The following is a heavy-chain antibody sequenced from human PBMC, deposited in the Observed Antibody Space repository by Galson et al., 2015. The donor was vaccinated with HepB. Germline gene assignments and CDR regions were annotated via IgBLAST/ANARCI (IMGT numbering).Heavy chain of an antibody. CDR3: AKGYGLFDS. CDR1: GFAFDSHA. Sequence: SCAASGFAFDSHAMSWVRQAPGRGLEWISGISGNGDSTFYADSVKGRFTVSRDNSNNMLYLQMNSLRAEDAGLYFCAKGYGLFDSWAQGILVTVSS. J-gene: IGHJ5*01. CDR2: ISGNGDST. D-gene: IGHD5-18*01. V-gene: IGHV3-23*01.